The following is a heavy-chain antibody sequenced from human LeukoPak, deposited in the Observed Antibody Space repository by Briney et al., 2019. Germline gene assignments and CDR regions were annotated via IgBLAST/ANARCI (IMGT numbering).Heavy chain of an antibody. Sequence: PSETLSVTCDVSGYSISSGHYWGWIRQPPGKGLEWIGSLSDGGTPDYNPSLKSRVSMSIDTSKNQFSLRLRSLTAADTAIYYCGTSDSGSIFGVVISFWGQGTLVTVSS. CDR1: GYSISSGHY. CDR3: GTSDSGSIFGVVISF. J-gene: IGHJ4*02. CDR2: LSDGGTP. D-gene: IGHD3-3*02. V-gene: IGHV4-38-2*01.